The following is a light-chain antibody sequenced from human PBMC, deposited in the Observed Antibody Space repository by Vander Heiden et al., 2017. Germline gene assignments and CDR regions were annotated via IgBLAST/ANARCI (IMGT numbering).Light chain of an antibody. CDR3: SSYTRSSTLVV. CDR1: SSDVGGYNY. CDR2: DVS. J-gene: IGLJ2*01. V-gene: IGLV2-14*03. Sequence: QSALTQPASVSASPGQSITISCTGTSSDVGGYNYVSWYQQHPGKAPKLMIDDVSNRPSGVSNRFSGSKSGNTASLTISGLQAEDEADYYCSSYTRSSTLVVFGGGTKLTVL.